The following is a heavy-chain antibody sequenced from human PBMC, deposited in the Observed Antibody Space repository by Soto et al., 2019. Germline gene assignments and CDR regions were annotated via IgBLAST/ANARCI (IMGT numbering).Heavy chain of an antibody. CDR3: ARGGDSYTIFDY. V-gene: IGHV4-30-4*01. CDR1: GGSISSGDYY. Sequence: SETLSLTCTVSGGSISSGDYYWSWIRQPPGKGLEWIGYIYYSGSTYYNPSLKSRVTISVDTSKNQFSLKLSSVTAADTALYFCARGGDSYTIFDYWGQGTRVTVSS. D-gene: IGHD5-18*01. J-gene: IGHJ4*02. CDR2: IYYSGST.